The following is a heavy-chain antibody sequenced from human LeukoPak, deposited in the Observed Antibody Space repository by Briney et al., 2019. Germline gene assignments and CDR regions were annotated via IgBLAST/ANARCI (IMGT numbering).Heavy chain of an antibody. CDR3: ARATSGDSSSWYYYYYYYMDV. J-gene: IGHJ6*03. CDR2: IIPIFGTA. CDR1: GGTFSSYA. D-gene: IGHD6-13*01. Sequence: ASVKVSCKASGGTFSSYAISWVRQAPGQGLEWMGGIIPIFGTANYAQKFQGRVTMTRNTSISTAYMELSSLRSEDTAVYYCARATSGDSSSWYYYYYYYMDVWGKGTTVTISS. V-gene: IGHV1-69*05.